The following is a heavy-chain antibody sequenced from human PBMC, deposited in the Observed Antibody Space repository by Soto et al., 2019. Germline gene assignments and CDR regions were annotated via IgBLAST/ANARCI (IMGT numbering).Heavy chain of an antibody. CDR2: ITPLFGTT. CDR3: PRGPDYGAHGGVSDP. V-gene: IGHV1-69*01. Sequence: QGQLVQSGAEVKKPGSSVKVSCKGTFSSYTISWVRQAPGQGLEWMGGITPLFGTTNYAQKFQGRVTITADPPTRVAEVELRIQRPGYTAVYYCPRGPDYGAHGGVSDPGAQEPLVPVS. J-gene: IGHJ5*02. CDR1: TFSSYT. D-gene: IGHD4-17*01.